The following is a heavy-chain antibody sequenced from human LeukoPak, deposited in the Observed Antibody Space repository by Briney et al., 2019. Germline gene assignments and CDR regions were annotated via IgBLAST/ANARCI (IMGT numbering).Heavy chain of an antibody. V-gene: IGHV3-53*01. J-gene: IGHJ4*02. CDR1: GFXVSSNY. CDR3: ARLSGWFDY. CDR2: IYAGGIT. D-gene: IGHD6-25*01. Sequence: PGGSLRLSCAASGFXVSSNYISWVRQAPGKGLEWVSVIYAGGITYYAGSVKGRFTISRDNSKNTLYLQMNSLRAEDTAVYYCARLSGWFDYWGQGTLVTVSS.